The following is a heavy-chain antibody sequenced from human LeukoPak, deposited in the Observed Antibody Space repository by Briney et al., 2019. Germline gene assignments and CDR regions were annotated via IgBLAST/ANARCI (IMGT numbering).Heavy chain of an antibody. D-gene: IGHD2-2*01. V-gene: IGHV1-18*01. Sequence: ASVKVSCKASGYTFTSYGISWVRQAPGQGLEWMGWISAYNGNTNYAQKLQGRVTMTTDTSTSTVYMELSSLRSEDTAVYYCARAPYCSSTSCYANYSWYFDLWGRGTLVTVSS. CDR2: ISAYNGNT. J-gene: IGHJ2*01. CDR3: ARAPYCSSTSCYANYSWYFDL. CDR1: GYTFTSYG.